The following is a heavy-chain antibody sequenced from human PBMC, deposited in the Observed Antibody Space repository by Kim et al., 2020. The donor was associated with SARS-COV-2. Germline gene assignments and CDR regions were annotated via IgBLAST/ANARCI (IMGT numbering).Heavy chain of an antibody. V-gene: IGHV1-69*13. CDR2: IIPILGTA. J-gene: IGHJ6*02. CDR3: AREAARRYYYGMDV. Sequence: SVKVSCKASGGTFSSYAISWVRQAPGQGLEWMGGIIPILGTANYAQKFQGRVTITADESTSTAYMELSSLRSEDTAVYYCAREAARRYYYGMDVWGQGTTVTVSS. CDR1: GGTFSSYA. D-gene: IGHD6-6*01.